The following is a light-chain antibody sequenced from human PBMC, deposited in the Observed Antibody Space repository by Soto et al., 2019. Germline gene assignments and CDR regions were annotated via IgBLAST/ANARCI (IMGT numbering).Light chain of an antibody. CDR1: QSFNSNY. CDR2: GAS. J-gene: IGKJ2*01. CDR3: QQYANSPLYT. Sequence: ENVLTQSPGTLSLSPGDRATLSCRASQSFNSNYLVWYQQKPGQAPRLLIYGASSRATGIPDRFSGSGSGTDFTLTINRLEPEDFAVYYCQQYANSPLYTFGQETKVEIK. V-gene: IGKV3-20*01.